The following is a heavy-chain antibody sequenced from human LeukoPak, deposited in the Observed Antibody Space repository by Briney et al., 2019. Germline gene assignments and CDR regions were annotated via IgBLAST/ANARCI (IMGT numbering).Heavy chain of an antibody. CDR1: GGSISSYY. J-gene: IGHJ4*02. V-gene: IGHV4-30-4*08. D-gene: IGHD2-2*01. CDR2: IYYSGST. CDR3: ARDHCSSTSCYLDY. Sequence: SETLSLTCTVSGGSISSYYWSWIRQPPGKGLEWIGYIYYSGSTYYNPSLKSRVTISVDTSKNQFSLKLSSVTAADTAVYYCARDHCSSTSCYLDYWGQGTLVTVSS.